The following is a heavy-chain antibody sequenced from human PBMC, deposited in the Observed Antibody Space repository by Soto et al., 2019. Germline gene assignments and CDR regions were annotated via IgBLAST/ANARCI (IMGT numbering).Heavy chain of an antibody. V-gene: IGHV4-34*01. D-gene: IGHD3-10*01. CDR2: TNHSGST. CDR1: GGSFSGYF. CDR3: ARGRYGSGSYRLHYYYGLDV. Sequence: PSETLSLTCGVYGGSFSGYFCTWIRQPPGKGLEWIGETNHSGSTNYNPSLKSRLTTSVDTSKNQFSLKLRSVTAADTAVYYCARGRYGSGSYRLHYYYGLDVWGQGTTVTVSS. J-gene: IGHJ6*02.